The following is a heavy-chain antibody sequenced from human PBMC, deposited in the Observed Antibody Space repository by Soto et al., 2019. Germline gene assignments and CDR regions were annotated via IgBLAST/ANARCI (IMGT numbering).Heavy chain of an antibody. CDR1: GFTFSSYA. D-gene: IGHD5-12*01. Sequence: EVQLLESGGGLVQPGGSLRLSCAASGFTFSSYAMSWVRQAPGKGLEWVSAISGSGGSTYYADSVKGRFTISRDNSKNTLYLQMNSLRAEDTAVYYCAKDRPEATPPSYGMDVWGQGTTVTVSS. V-gene: IGHV3-23*01. CDR3: AKDRPEATPPSYGMDV. J-gene: IGHJ6*02. CDR2: ISGSGGST.